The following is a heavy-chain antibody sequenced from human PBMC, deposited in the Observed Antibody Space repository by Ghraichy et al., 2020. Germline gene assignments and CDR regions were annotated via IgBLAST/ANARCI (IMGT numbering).Heavy chain of an antibody. J-gene: IGHJ5*02. Sequence: SETLSLTCTVSGGSLRNYYWSWIRQPPGKGLEWIGYIHYSGSTNYNPSLKSRVTISVDTSKNQFSLKLSSVTAADTAVYYCARGLITMNWFDPWGQGTLVTVSS. CDR1: GGSLRNYY. V-gene: IGHV4-59*01. D-gene: IGHD3-10*01. CDR3: ARGLITMNWFDP. CDR2: IHYSGST.